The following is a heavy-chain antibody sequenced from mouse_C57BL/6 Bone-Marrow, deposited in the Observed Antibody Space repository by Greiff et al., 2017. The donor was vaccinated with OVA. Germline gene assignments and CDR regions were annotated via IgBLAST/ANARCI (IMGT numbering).Heavy chain of an antibody. CDR2: IYPRSGNT. CDR1: GYTFTSSG. CDR3: ARRGYSNYEIAY. V-gene: IGHV1-81*01. J-gene: IGHJ3*01. Sequence: LQESGAELARPGASVKLSCKASGYTFTSSGISWVKQRTGQGLEWIGEIYPRSGNTYYNEKFKGKATLTADKSSSTAYMELRSLTSEDSAVYFCARRGYSNYEIAYWGQGTLVTVSA. D-gene: IGHD2-5*01.